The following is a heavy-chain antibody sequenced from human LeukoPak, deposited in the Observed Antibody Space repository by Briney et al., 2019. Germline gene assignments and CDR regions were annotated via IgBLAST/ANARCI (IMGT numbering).Heavy chain of an antibody. J-gene: IGHJ4*02. CDR1: GFTFSGLA. Sequence: PGGSWRSSGEAPGFTFSGLALTWVRRAPGKGLKWAPAISGSGGSTYYADSVKGRFTISRDNSKNTLYLQMNSLRAEDTAVYYCAKDDSYTATAYSTDYWGQGTLVTVSS. CDR3: AKDDSYTATAYSTDY. D-gene: IGHD5-18*01. CDR2: ISGSGGST. V-gene: IGHV3-23*01.